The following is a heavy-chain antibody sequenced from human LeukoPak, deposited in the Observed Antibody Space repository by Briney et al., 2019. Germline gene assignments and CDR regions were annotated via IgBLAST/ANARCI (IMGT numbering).Heavy chain of an antibody. D-gene: IGHD1-26*01. CDR2: ISSSSSTK. CDR1: GFTLSRYS. V-gene: IGHV3-48*01. CDR3: GRGGSYYNEAFDI. J-gene: IGHJ3*02. Sequence: GGSLRLSCAASGFTLSRYSMNWVRQAPGKGLEWVSYISSSSSTKYYADSVKGRFTISRDNAKKSLYLQMNSLRAEDTAMYYCGRGGSYYNEAFDIWGQGTMVIVSS.